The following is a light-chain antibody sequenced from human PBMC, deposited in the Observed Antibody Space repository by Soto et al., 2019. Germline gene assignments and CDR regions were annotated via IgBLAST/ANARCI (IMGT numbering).Light chain of an antibody. V-gene: IGKV1-39*01. CDR1: QTISFC. CDR2: AAS. Sequence: DIQMTQSPSSLSASVGDRVTITCRASQTISFCLNWYQQKPGKAPQLLIYAASSLQTGVPSRFSGSGYGTDFTLTISSLQPGDSATYYCQQSYNTPRTFGLGTKVEIK. CDR3: QQSYNTPRT. J-gene: IGKJ2*01.